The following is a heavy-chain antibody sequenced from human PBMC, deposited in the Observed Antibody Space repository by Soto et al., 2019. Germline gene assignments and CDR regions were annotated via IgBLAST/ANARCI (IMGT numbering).Heavy chain of an antibody. CDR2: INPSGGST. D-gene: IGHD3-22*01. V-gene: IGHV1-46*01. CDR3: ARGLIYDSSGYYFDY. Sequence: ASVKVSCKASGYTFTTYYMHWVRQAPGQGLEWMGIINPSGGSTRYAQKFQGRVTMTRDTSTSTVYMELSSLKSEDTAVYYCARGLIYDSSGYYFDYWDQGTLVTVSS. CDR1: GYTFTTYY. J-gene: IGHJ4*02.